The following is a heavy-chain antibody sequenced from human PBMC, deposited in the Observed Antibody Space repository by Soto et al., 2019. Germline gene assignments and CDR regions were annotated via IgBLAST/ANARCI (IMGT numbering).Heavy chain of an antibody. CDR1: GGTFSSYT. D-gene: IGHD2-2*02. J-gene: IGHJ3*02. V-gene: IGHV1-69*04. CDR2: IIPILGIA. CDR3: ARDDTPDEAFDI. Sequence: ASVKVSCKASGGTFSSYTISWVRQAPGQGLEWMGRIIPILGIANYAQKFQGRVPLTADKSTSTASMELSSLRSEDTAVYYCARDDTPDEAFDIWGQGTMVTVSS.